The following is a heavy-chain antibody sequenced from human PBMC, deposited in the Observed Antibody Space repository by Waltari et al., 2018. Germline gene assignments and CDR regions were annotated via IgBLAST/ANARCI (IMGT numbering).Heavy chain of an antibody. CDR2: IKQDGSEK. V-gene: IGHV3-7*01. J-gene: IGHJ3*02. Sequence: EVQLVESGGGLVQPGGSLRLSCAASGFTFSSYWMSWVRQAPGKGLEWVANIKQDGSEKYYVDSLKGRFTISRDNAKNSLYLQMNSLRAEDTAVYYCARVHGYSYADDAFDILGLGTLV. CDR3: ARVHGYSYADDAFDI. D-gene: IGHD5-18*01. CDR1: GFTFSSYW.